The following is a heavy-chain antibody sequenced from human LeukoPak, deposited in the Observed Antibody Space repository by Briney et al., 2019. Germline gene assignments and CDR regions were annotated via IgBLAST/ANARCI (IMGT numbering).Heavy chain of an antibody. J-gene: IGHJ4*02. CDR2: IQTSGRA. V-gene: IGHV4-61*02. D-gene: IGHD4-17*01. Sequence: SETLSLTCSVSGGSVTSGPNYWNWLRRPAGKGLEWIGRIQTSGRANYNPSLQSRVTLYLDTPKNLVSLRLTSVTAADTAVYYCARDRGNGDYGDYFDYWGQGTLVTVSS. CDR1: GGSVTSGPNY. CDR3: ARDRGNGDYGDYFDY.